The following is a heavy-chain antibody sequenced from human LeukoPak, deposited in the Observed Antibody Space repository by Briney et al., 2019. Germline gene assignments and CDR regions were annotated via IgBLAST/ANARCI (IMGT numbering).Heavy chain of an antibody. Sequence: SQTLSLTCAISGDSVRQSPSRGLEGLGRTYYRSKWYNDYAVSVKGRITISADTSKNQFSLQLNSVTPEDTAVYYCARSISGLGDWGQGTLVTVSS. D-gene: IGHD3-16*01. V-gene: IGHV6-1*01. CDR3: ARSISGLGD. CDR2: TYYRSKWYN. CDR1: GDSV. J-gene: IGHJ4*02.